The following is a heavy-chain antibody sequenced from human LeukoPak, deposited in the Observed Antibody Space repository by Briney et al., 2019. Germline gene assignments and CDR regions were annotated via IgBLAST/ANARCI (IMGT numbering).Heavy chain of an antibody. CDR1: GGSFSGYY. V-gene: IGHV4-34*01. Sequence: SETLSLTCAVYGGSFSGYYWSWIRQPPGKGLEWIGEINHSGSTNYNPSLKSRVTISVDTSKNQFSLKPSSVTAADTAVYYCARAAGYYGSGSYYRLSSDAFDIWGQGTMVTVSS. CDR2: INHSGST. CDR3: ARAAGYYGSGSYYRLSSDAFDI. J-gene: IGHJ3*02. D-gene: IGHD3-10*01.